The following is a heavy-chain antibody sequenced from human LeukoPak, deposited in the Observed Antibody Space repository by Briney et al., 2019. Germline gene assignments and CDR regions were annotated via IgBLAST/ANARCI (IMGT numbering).Heavy chain of an antibody. CDR2: IYYSGST. D-gene: IGHD1-26*01. CDR3: ARARYSGSYYY. J-gene: IGHJ4*02. Sequence: PSQTLSLTCTVSGGSISSGGYYWSWIRQHPGKGLEWIGYIYYSGSTYYNPSLNSRVPISVDTSKNQFSLKLSSVTAADTAVYYCARARYSGSYYYWGQGTLVTVSS. CDR1: GGSISSGGYY. V-gene: IGHV4-31*03.